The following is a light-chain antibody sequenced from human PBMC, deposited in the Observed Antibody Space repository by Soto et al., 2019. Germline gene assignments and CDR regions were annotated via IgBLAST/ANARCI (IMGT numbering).Light chain of an antibody. J-gene: IGLJ3*02. CDR3: SSYAGGNTWV. CDR1: SSDVGGHNY. CDR2: EVS. V-gene: IGLV2-8*01. Sequence: QSALTQPPSASGSPGQSVTISCTGTSSDVGGHNYVSWYRQHPGEAPKLLIYEVSTRPSGVPDRFSGSKSFNTASLTVSGLQAEDEADYYCSSYAGGNTWVFGGGTKLTVL.